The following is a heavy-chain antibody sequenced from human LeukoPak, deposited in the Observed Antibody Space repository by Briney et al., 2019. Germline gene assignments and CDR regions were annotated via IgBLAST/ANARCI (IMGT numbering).Heavy chain of an antibody. CDR3: TRHPDIVVVPAAALDY. Sequence: GGSLKLSCAASGFTFSGSAMHWVRQASGKGLEWVGRIRSKANSYATAYAASVKGRFTISRDDSKNTAYLQVNSLKTEDTAVYYCTRHPDIVVVPAAALDYWGQGTLVTVSS. CDR2: IRSKANSYAT. D-gene: IGHD2-2*01. J-gene: IGHJ4*02. V-gene: IGHV3-73*01. CDR1: GFTFSGSA.